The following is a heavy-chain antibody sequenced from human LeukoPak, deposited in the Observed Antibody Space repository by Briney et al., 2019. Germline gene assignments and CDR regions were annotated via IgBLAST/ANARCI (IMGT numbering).Heavy chain of an antibody. CDR1: GGSISSSNW. Sequence: PSETLSLTCAVSGGSISSSNWWSWVRQPPGKGLEWIGEIYHGGSTNYNPSLKSRVTISVHKSKNQFSLKLRSVTAADTAVYYCARLQRITMNAFDIWGQGTMATVSS. CDR2: IYHGGST. J-gene: IGHJ3*02. CDR3: ARLQRITMNAFDI. D-gene: IGHD3-22*01. V-gene: IGHV4-4*02.